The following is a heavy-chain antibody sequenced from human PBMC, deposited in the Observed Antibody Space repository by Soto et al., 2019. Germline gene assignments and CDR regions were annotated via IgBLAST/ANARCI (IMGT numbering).Heavy chain of an antibody. Sequence: ASVKVSCKASGYSFTDYHIHWVRQGPGQGLEWLGRINPKSGGTSTAQKFQGWVTMTRDRSISTVYMELTRLRSDDTAVYFCARGHSTDCSNGVCSFFYNHEMDVWGQGTTVIVAS. CDR3: ARGHSTDCSNGVCSFFYNHEMDV. D-gene: IGHD2-8*01. J-gene: IGHJ6*02. CDR2: INPKSGGT. CDR1: GYSFTDYH. V-gene: IGHV1-2*04.